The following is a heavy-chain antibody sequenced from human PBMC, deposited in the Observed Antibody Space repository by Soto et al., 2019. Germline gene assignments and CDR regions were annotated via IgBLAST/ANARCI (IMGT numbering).Heavy chain of an antibody. D-gene: IGHD3-10*01. J-gene: IGHJ4*02. Sequence: SETLSLTCTVSGDSISTNQWGWIRQPPGKGLEWIGYIAKNGGTNYNPSLKSRLTMSKDTSRNQFSLKLSSVTAADTAVYYCARDRLGSLDYWGQGTLVTVSS. CDR2: IAKNGGT. V-gene: IGHV4-59*01. CDR3: ARDRLGSLDY. CDR1: GDSISTNQ.